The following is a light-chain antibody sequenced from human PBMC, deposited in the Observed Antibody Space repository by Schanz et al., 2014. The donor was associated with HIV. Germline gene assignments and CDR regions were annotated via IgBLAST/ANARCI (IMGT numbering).Light chain of an antibody. V-gene: IGLV1-40*01. CDR3: QSYDSSLSGSDVV. J-gene: IGLJ2*01. Sequence: QSVLTQPPSLSGAPGQRVSLSCNGTTSNIGAGYDVHWYQQFPGTAPRLLVFDNNNRPSGVPDRFSGSKSGTSASLAITGLQADDEAAYYCQSYDSSLSGSDVVFGGGTKLTVL. CDR2: DNN. CDR1: TSNIGAGYD.